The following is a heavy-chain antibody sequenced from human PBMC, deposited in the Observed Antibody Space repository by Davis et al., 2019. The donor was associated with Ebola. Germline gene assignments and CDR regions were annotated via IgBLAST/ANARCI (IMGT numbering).Heavy chain of an antibody. CDR3: ARSTYTVTPDY. J-gene: IGHJ4*02. Sequence: AASVKISCKASRYTFTSYFMLWLRHAPGQGREWRGIINPSGGSTSYAQKFQVRVTMTRDTSTSTVYMQLSSLRSEDTAVYYCARSTYTVTPDYWGQGTLVTVSS. V-gene: IGHV1-46*01. CDR1: RYTFTSYF. CDR2: INPSGGST. D-gene: IGHD4-17*01.